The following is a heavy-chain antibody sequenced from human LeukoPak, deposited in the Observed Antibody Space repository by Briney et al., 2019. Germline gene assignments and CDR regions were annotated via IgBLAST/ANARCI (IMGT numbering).Heavy chain of an antibody. CDR1: GGSISSYY. D-gene: IGHD1-26*01. CDR2: IYYSGST. V-gene: IGHV4-59*01. Sequence: SETLSLTCTVSGGSISSYYWSWIRQPPGKGLEWIGYIYYSGSTNYNPSLESRVTISVDTSKNQFSLKLSSVTAADTAVYYCARVWKLPHFDYWGQGTLVTVSS. CDR3: ARVWKLPHFDY. J-gene: IGHJ4*02.